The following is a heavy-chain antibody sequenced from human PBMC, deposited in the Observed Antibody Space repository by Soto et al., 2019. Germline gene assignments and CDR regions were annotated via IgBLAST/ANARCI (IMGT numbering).Heavy chain of an antibody. J-gene: IGHJ3*02. CDR1: GGSISSYY. Sequence: SETLSLTCTVSGGSISSYYWSWIRQPPGKGLEWIGYIYYSGSTNYNPSLKSRVTISVDTSKNQFSLKLSSVTAADTAVYYCERDWSGYDAFDIWGQVKMVTVSS. V-gene: IGHV4-59*01. D-gene: IGHD3-3*01. CDR2: IYYSGST. CDR3: ERDWSGYDAFDI.